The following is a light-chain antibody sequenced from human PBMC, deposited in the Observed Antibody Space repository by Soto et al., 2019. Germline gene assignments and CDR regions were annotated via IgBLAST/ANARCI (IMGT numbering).Light chain of an antibody. V-gene: IGLV2-23*02. Sequence: QSVLTQPASVSGSPGQSITISCTGTSSDVGSYNLVSWYQQHPGKAPKLMIYEVSKRPSGVSNRFSGSKSGNTASLTISGLQAEDKADYYCCSYAGSSTARLYVFGTGTKVTVL. CDR2: EVS. CDR1: SSDVGSYNL. J-gene: IGLJ1*01. CDR3: CSYAGSSTARLYV.